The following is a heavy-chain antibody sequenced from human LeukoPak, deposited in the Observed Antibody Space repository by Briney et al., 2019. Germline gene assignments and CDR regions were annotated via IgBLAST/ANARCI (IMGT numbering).Heavy chain of an antibody. Sequence: GGSLRLSCAASGFTFSSYSMNWVRQAPGKGLEWVSSISSSSSYIYYADSVKGRFTISRDNAKNSLYLQMNSLRAEDTAVYYCARDFGIAAAGRWGHFDYWGQGTLVTVSS. CDR3: ARDFGIAAAGRWGHFDY. J-gene: IGHJ4*02. D-gene: IGHD6-13*01. V-gene: IGHV3-21*01. CDR1: GFTFSSYS. CDR2: ISSSSSYI.